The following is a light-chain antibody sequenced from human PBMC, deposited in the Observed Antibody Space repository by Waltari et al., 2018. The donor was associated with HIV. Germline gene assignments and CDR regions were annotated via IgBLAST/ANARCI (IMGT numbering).Light chain of an antibody. Sequence: EIVMTQSPPTLAVSPGQRVTLSCRASQSISAKVAWYQQRPGQAPRLLLYEVATRPTGIPARFSGSGSGTEFTLTISSLQSEDFATYFCQQYDDGPRGITFGQGTMLEIK. CDR3: QQYDDGPRGIT. CDR1: QSISAK. V-gene: IGKV3-15*01. CDR2: EVA. J-gene: IGKJ2*01.